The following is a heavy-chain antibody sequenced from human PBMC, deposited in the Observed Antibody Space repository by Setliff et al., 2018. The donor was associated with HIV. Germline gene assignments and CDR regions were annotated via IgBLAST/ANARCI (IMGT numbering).Heavy chain of an antibody. J-gene: IGHJ5*01. CDR2: IKQDGSEE. D-gene: IGHD2-21*02. CDR3: TPIHNYTDHCPDS. CDR1: GFTFSTYW. V-gene: IGHV3-7*03. Sequence: GGSLRLSCAASGFTFSTYWMIWVRQAPGKGLEWVAKIKQDGSEEYYVDSVKGRFTISRDNAKNSVYLQMNSLKTEDTAMYYCTPIHNYTDHCPDSWGQGTLVTVSS.